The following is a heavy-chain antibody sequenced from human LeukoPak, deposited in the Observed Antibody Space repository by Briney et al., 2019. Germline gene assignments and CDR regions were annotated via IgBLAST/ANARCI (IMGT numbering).Heavy chain of an antibody. CDR3: ARSYSGNYSPDY. V-gene: IGHV1-2*02. J-gene: IGHJ4*02. CDR1: GYTFTGYY. D-gene: IGHD1-26*01. CDR2: INPNSGGT. Sequence: ASVKVSCKASGYTFTGYYMHWVRQAPGQGLEWMGWINPNSGGTNYAQKFQGRVTMTRDTSISTAYMELSSLRSEDTAVYYCARSYSGNYSPDYWGQGTLVTVSS.